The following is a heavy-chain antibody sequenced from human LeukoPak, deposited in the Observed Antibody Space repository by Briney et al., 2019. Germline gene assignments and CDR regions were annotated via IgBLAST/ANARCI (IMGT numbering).Heavy chain of an antibody. V-gene: IGHV3-23*01. CDR3: AKSSNYGDNPYYFDS. J-gene: IGHJ4*02. D-gene: IGHD4-17*01. CDR2: ISGSGGST. CDR1: GFTVNSNY. Sequence: GGSLRLSCAASGFTVNSNYMTWVRQAPGKGLDWVSSISGSGGSTYYADSVKGRFTISRDNSKNTLYLQMNSLRADDTAVYYCAKSSNYGDNPYYFDSWGQGTLVTVSS.